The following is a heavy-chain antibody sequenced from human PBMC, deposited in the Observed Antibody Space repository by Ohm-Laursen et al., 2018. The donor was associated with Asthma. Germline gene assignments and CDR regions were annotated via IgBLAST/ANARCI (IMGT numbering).Heavy chain of an antibody. CDR3: AKDQQRLVNGDFDS. J-gene: IGHJ4*02. CDR2: ISGNRDSS. CDR1: GFIFSNFA. Sequence: SLRLSCAASGFIFSNFAMSWVRQAPGKGLEWVSAISGNRDSSYYADSVKGRFTISRDNSNNTLYLQIKSLRAEDTALYYCAKDQQRLVNGDFDSWGQGTLVTVSS. D-gene: IGHD6-13*01. V-gene: IGHV3-23*01.